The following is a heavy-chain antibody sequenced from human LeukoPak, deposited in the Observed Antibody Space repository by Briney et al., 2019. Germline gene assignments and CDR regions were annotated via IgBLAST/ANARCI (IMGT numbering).Heavy chain of an antibody. J-gene: IGHJ3*02. CDR3: ARVVGSSWPYDAFDI. CDR2: IWYDGSNK. V-gene: IGHV3-33*01. Sequence: PGGSLRLSCAASGFTFSSYGMHWVRQAPGKGLEWVAVIWYDGSNKYYADSVKGRFTISRDNSKNTLYLQMGSLRAEDMAVYYCARVVGSSWPYDAFDIWGQGTMVTVSS. D-gene: IGHD6-13*01. CDR1: GFTFSSYG.